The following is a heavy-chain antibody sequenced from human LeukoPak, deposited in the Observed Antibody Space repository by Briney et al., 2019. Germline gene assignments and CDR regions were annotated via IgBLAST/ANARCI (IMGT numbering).Heavy chain of an antibody. V-gene: IGHV3-21*06. CDR3: ARARYNWNDFDY. Sequence: PGGSLGLSCAASGFTFSRHWMTWVRQAPGKGLEWVSSISGNSRYIYYADSMRGRFTISRDNAKNSLYLQMNSLKPEDTAVYYCARARYNWNDFDYWGQGTLVTVSS. CDR2: ISGNSRYI. CDR1: GFTFSRHW. J-gene: IGHJ4*02. D-gene: IGHD1-20*01.